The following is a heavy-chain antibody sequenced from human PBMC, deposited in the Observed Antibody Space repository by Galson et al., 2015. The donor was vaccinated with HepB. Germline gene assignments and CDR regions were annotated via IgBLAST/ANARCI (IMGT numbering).Heavy chain of an antibody. J-gene: IGHJ4*02. V-gene: IGHV3-23*01. CDR1: GFTFSFYA. CDR3: AKGAVRRYNWNYYDY. Sequence: SLRLSCAASGFTFSFYAMTWVRQAPGKGLEWVSGISGSGGSTYYADSLKGRFTISRDNSKNTLYLQMNSLRAEDTAVYYCAKGAVRRYNWNYYDYWGQGTLVTVSS. D-gene: IGHD1-20*01. CDR2: ISGSGGST.